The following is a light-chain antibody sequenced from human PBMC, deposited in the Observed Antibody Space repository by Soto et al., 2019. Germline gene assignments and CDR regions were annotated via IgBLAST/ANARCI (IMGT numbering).Light chain of an antibody. CDR3: AAWDGSLNGVL. Sequence: QSVLTQPPSPFGTPGQRAPTSFSGSSSNIGSNTVGWYQQLPGAAPKVLIYSNSQRPSGVPDRFSGSRSGTSASLAISGLQSEDEADYYCAAWDGSLNGVLFGGGTKVTVL. V-gene: IGLV1-44*01. J-gene: IGLJ2*01. CDR2: SNS. CDR1: SSNIGSNT.